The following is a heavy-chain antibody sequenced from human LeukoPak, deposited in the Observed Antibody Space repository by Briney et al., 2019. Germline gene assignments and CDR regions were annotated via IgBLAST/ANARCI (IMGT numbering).Heavy chain of an antibody. J-gene: IGHJ6*03. CDR1: GGTFSSYA. Sequence: SVKVSCKASGGTFSSYAISWVRQAPGQGLEWMGGIIPIFGTANYAQKFQGRVTITADESTSAAYMELSSLRSEDTAVYYCARQGEYYDFWSGYKKHYYYYYMDVWGKGTTVTVSS. CDR2: IIPIFGTA. V-gene: IGHV1-69*13. CDR3: ARQGEYYDFWSGYKKHYYYYYMDV. D-gene: IGHD3-3*01.